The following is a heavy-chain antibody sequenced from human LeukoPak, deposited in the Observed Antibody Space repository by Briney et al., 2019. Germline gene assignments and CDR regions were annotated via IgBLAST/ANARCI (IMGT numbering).Heavy chain of an antibody. V-gene: IGHV4-31*03. Sequence: PSETLSLTCTVSGGSISSGGYYWSWIRQHPGKGLXWIGYIYYGGSTYYNPSLKSRVTISVDTSKNQFSLKLSSVTAADTAVYYCARGLYDFWSGYSNWFDPWGQGTLVTVSS. CDR2: IYYGGST. CDR3: ARGLYDFWSGYSNWFDP. D-gene: IGHD3-3*01. J-gene: IGHJ5*02. CDR1: GGSISSGGYY.